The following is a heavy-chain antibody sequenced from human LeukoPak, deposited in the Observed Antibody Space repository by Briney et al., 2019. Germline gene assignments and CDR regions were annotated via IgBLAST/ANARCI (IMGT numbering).Heavy chain of an antibody. J-gene: IGHJ4*02. Sequence: PSETLSLTCTVSGGSISSYYWSWIRQPPGKGLEWIGYIYYSGSTNYNPSLKSRVTISVDTSKNQFSLKLSSVTAADTAVYYCAREQRQYYFDYWGQGTLVTVSS. V-gene: IGHV4-59*01. CDR2: IYYSGST. D-gene: IGHD4-11*01. CDR3: AREQRQYYFDY. CDR1: GGSISSYY.